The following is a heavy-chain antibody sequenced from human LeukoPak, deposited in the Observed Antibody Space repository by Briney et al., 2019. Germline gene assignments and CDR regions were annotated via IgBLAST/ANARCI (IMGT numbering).Heavy chain of an antibody. CDR1: GYTFTGYY. CDR2: INPNSGGT. J-gene: IGHJ4*02. Sequence: ASVKVSCKASGYTFTGYYMHWVRQAPGQGLEWMGWINPNSGGTNYAQKFQGWVTMTRDTSISTTYMELSRLRSDDTAVYYCARDRGSGWSLDYWGQGTLVTVSS. D-gene: IGHD6-19*01. CDR3: ARDRGSGWSLDY. V-gene: IGHV1-2*04.